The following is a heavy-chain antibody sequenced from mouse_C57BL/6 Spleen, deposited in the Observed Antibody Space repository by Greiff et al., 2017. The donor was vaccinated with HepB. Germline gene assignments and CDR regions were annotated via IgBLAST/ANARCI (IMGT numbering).Heavy chain of an antibody. CDR1: GYAFTNYL. CDR3: ARPYYGQAIYALAY. J-gene: IGHJ4*01. Sequence: QVQLQQSGAELVRPGTSVKVSCKASGYAFTNYLIEWVKQRPGQGLEWIGVINPGSGGTNYNEKFKGKATLTADKSSSTAYMQLSSLTSEDSAVYFCARPYYGQAIYALAYWGQGTSVTVSS. V-gene: IGHV1-54*01. D-gene: IGHD2-10*01. CDR2: INPGSGGT.